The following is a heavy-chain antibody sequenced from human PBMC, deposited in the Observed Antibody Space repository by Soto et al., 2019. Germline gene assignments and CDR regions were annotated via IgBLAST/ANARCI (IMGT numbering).Heavy chain of an antibody. J-gene: IGHJ4*02. CDR1: GYTFTSYY. CDR3: ARGGTIFGVVTYYFDY. D-gene: IGHD3-3*01. Sequence: QVQLVQSGAEVKKPGASVKVSCKASGYTFTSYYMHWVRQAPGQGLEWMGIINPSGGSTSYAQKFHGRVTMTRDTSTSTVYMGLSRLGSEDTAVYYCARGGTIFGVVTYYFDYWGQGTLVTVSS. V-gene: IGHV1-46*01. CDR2: INPSGGST.